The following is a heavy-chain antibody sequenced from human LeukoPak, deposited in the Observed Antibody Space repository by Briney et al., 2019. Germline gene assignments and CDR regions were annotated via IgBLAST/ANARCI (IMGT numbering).Heavy chain of an antibody. CDR3: AKGGGRPLDDAYDI. CDR1: GFPFSSYA. CDR2: IFSGGSVS. Sequence: GGSLGLSCAASGFPFSSYAMSWVRQLPGKGLEGVSTIFSGGSVSYYADSVQGRFTVSRDNSKNTPYLQMIGLRAEDTATYYCAKGGGRPLDDAYDIWGQGTVVTVSS. D-gene: IGHD1-1*01. J-gene: IGHJ3*02. V-gene: IGHV3-23*05.